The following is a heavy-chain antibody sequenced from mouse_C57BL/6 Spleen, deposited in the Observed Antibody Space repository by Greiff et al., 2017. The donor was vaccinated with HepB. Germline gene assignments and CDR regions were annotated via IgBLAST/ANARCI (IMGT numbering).Heavy chain of an antibody. Sequence: EVMLVESGGGLVQPGGSLSLSCAASGFTFTDYYMSWVRQPPGKALEWLGFIRNKANGYTTEYSASVKGRFTISRDNSQSILYLQMSALRAEDSATYYCARFPHYYGSSYEYFDVWGTGTTVTVSS. CDR2: IRNKANGYTT. V-gene: IGHV7-3*01. CDR3: ARFPHYYGSSYEYFDV. D-gene: IGHD1-1*01. J-gene: IGHJ1*03. CDR1: GFTFTDYY.